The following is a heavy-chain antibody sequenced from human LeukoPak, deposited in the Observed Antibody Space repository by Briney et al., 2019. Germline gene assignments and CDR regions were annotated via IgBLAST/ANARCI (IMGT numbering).Heavy chain of an antibody. CDR2: MSGSGGST. CDR3: AKDQGGPFDY. CDR1: GFTFSSFA. Sequence: GGSLRLSCAASGFTFSSFAMSWVRQAPGKGLEWVSGMSGSGGSTYYADSVKGRFTISRDSSKNTLYLQMNSLRAEDTAVDYCAKDQGGPFDYWGQGSLVTVSS. J-gene: IGHJ4*02. V-gene: IGHV3-23*01.